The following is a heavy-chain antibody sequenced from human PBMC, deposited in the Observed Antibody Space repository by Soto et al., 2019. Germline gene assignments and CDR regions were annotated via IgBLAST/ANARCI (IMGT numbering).Heavy chain of an antibody. CDR3: ARFSTSLQFVDYDGRDV. Sequence: QVQLVESGGGVVQPGRSLRLSCEASGFTFHSFSMHWVRQAPGKGLEWVAVISFDGGNKDYADSVKGRFTISRDNSKNTLDLQMDSLRPEATAVYYCARFSTSLQFVDYDGRDVWGQGTTVAVSS. D-gene: IGHD2-2*01. V-gene: IGHV3-30*04. CDR1: GFTFHSFS. J-gene: IGHJ6*02. CDR2: ISFDGGNK.